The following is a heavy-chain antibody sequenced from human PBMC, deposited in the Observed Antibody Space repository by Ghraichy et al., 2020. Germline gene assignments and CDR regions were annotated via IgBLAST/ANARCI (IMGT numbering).Heavy chain of an antibody. V-gene: IGHV3-74*01. CDR2: ISPAGNII. D-gene: IGHD5-12*01. J-gene: IGHJ1*01. CDR1: GFTLSSYW. Sequence: GGSLRLSCAASGFTLSSYWMYWVRLVPGKGLEWLSHISPAGNIINYAGSVRGRFTISRDIAKNTLYLQMNSLRAADTAVYFCARGESGPGDWGQGTLVTVS. CDR3: ARGESGPGD.